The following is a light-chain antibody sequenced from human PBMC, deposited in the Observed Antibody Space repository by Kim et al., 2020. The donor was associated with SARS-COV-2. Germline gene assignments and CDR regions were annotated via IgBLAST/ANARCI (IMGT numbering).Light chain of an antibody. V-gene: IGKV1-39*01. J-gene: IGKJ3*01. Sequence: DIQMTQSPSSLSASVGDRVTITCRTSQNINSHLNWYHQKPGRAPKLLIYAASTLQGGVPSRFSGSGSETDFTLTISSLQPEDFATYFCPQTYISPFTFGPGTKVHIK. CDR3: PQTYISPFT. CDR2: AAS. CDR1: QNINSH.